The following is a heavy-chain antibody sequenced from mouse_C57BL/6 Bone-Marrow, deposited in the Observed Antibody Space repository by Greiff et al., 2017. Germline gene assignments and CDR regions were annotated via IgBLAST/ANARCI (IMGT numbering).Heavy chain of an antibody. Sequence: EVKVVESEGGLVQPGSSMKLSCTASGFTFSDYYMAWVRQVPEKGLEWVANINYDGSSTYYLDSLKSRFIISRDNAKNILYLQMSSLKSEDTATYYCAREGPTFYAMDYWGQGTSVTVSS. J-gene: IGHJ4*01. CDR1: GFTFSDYY. D-gene: IGHD6-1*01. V-gene: IGHV5-16*01. CDR3: AREGPTFYAMDY. CDR2: INYDGSST.